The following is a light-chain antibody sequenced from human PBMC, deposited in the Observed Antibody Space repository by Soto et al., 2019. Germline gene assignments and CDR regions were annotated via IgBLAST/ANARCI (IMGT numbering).Light chain of an antibody. CDR1: QSVSGN. CDR2: GAS. CDR3: QQFNTWPRT. J-gene: IGKJ1*01. Sequence: IVMTQSPATVSASPGGRVTLSCRASQSVSGNVAWYQQKPGQPPRLLVYGASTTATDIPARFFGSGSETEFTLTITRLQSEDFGTYYCQQFNTWPRTFGQGTKVDIK. V-gene: IGKV3-15*01.